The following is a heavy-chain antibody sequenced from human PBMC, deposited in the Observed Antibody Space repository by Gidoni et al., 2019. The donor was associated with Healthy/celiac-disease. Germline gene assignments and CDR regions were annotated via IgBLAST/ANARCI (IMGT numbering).Heavy chain of an antibody. CDR1: GDSVSSNSAA. J-gene: IGHJ3*02. Sequence: QVQLQQSGPGLVKPSQTLSLTCAISGDSVSSNSAAWNWIRQSPSRGLEWLGRTYYRSKWYNDYAVSVKSRITINPDTSKNQFSLQLNSVTPEDTAVYYCARGEVDTAMVILYMYAFDIWGQGTMVTVSS. D-gene: IGHD5-18*01. CDR3: ARGEVDTAMVILYMYAFDI. V-gene: IGHV6-1*01. CDR2: TYYRSKWYN.